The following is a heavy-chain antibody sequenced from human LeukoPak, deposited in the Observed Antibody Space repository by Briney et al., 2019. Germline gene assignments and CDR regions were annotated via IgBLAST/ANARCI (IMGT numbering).Heavy chain of an antibody. J-gene: IGHJ5*02. CDR1: GYTFTSYY. V-gene: IGHV1-46*01. D-gene: IGHD2-21*02. CDR3: ARDGVVVVTAIHFFGSHNWFDP. Sequence: ASVKVSCKASGYTFTSYYMHWVRQAPGQGLEWMGIINPSGGSTSYAQKFQGRVTMTRDMSTSTVYMELSSLRSEDTAVYYCARDGVVVVTAIHFFGSHNWFDPWGQGTLVTVSS. CDR2: INPSGGST.